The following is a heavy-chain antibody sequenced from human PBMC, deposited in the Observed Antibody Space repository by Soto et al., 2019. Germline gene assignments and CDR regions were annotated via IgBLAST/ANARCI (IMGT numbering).Heavy chain of an antibody. D-gene: IGHD2-15*01. Sequence: EVQLVESGGGLVQPGGSLRLSCAASGFTVSNIYMTWVRQAPGKGLEWVSVIYTAGSTFYADSVKGRFTISRDTSKNTVYLQMNSLRAEDTAVYYCARDMATQGAYWGHGALVTVSS. V-gene: IGHV3-66*01. CDR2: IYTAGST. CDR3: ARDMATQGAY. CDR1: GFTVSNIY. J-gene: IGHJ4*01.